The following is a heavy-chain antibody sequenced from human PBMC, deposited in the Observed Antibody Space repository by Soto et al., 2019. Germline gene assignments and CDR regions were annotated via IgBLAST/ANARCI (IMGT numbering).Heavy chain of an antibody. V-gene: IGHV3-23*01. CDR1: GFSFSSYA. CDR2: ISGSDAST. CDR3: AEEGYSYEPRYTDY. Sequence: EVQLLESGGGLVQPGGSLRLSCAASGFSFSSYAMSWVRQAPGKGLEWVSTISGSDASTSYADSVKGRFTISRDNSMNTLYLQMNSLRAEDTALYFCAEEGYSYEPRYTDYWGHGTLVTVAS. J-gene: IGHJ4*01. D-gene: IGHD5-18*01.